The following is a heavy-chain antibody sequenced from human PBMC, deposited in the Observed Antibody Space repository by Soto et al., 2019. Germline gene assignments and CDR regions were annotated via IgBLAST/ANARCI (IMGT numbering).Heavy chain of an antibody. D-gene: IGHD6-19*01. CDR2: IIPIFGSP. CDR3: AREHRFLESNSGWYNWFDP. V-gene: IGHV1-69*01. CDR1: GGTFSSYG. J-gene: IGHJ5*02. Sequence: QVQLVQSGAEVKKPGTSVKVSCKASGGTFSSYGISWVRQAPGPGLEWMGGIIPIFGSPNYAQRFQGRVTIGADEFTSTAYMELTSLRSEDTAVYYCAREHRFLESNSGWYNWFDPWGQGTRVTVSS.